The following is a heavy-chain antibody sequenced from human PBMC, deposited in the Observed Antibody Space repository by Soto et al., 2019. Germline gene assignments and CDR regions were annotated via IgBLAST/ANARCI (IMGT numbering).Heavy chain of an antibody. CDR3: ARVRVITIFGVVTPSGGMDV. Sequence: APAKVSSKAPGFTITSNGRRWVRQETGQGLEWMGWISAYNGNTNYAQKLQGRVTMTTDTSTSTAYMELRSLRSDDTAVYYCARVRVITIFGVVTPSGGMDVWGQGTTVTVSS. CDR1: GFTITSNG. CDR2: ISAYNGNT. J-gene: IGHJ6*02. V-gene: IGHV1-18*01. D-gene: IGHD3-3*01.